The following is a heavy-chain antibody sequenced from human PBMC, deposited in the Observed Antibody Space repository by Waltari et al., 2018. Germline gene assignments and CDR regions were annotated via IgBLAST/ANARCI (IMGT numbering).Heavy chain of an antibody. CDR3: ASGVGYSSS. J-gene: IGHJ4*02. V-gene: IGHV3-21*01. D-gene: IGHD6-13*01. CDR1: GFTFSSYS. Sequence: EVQLVESGGGLVKPGGSLSLSCAASGFTFSSYSMNWVRQAPGKGLDWVSSSSSSSSYIYYADSVKGRFTISRDNAKNSLYLQMNSLRAEDTAVYYCASGVGYSSSWGQGTLVTVSS. CDR2: SSSSSSYI.